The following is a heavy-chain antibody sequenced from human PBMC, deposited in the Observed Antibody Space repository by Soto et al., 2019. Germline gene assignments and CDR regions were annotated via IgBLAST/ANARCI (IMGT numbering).Heavy chain of an antibody. J-gene: IGHJ4*02. CDR2: ISAYNGNT. D-gene: IGHD2-2*01. CDR3: SRITSIACYFCDY. V-gene: IGHV1-18*01. Sequence: QVQLVQSGGEVKMPGASVKVSCKASGYTFTSYHITWVRQAPGQGLEWMGWISAYNGNTHYAQNFQCRVSMTTDSSMTTAYMALRNLRSDDTAVYYCSRITSIACYFCDYLGLGTLVTFSS. CDR1: GYTFTSYH.